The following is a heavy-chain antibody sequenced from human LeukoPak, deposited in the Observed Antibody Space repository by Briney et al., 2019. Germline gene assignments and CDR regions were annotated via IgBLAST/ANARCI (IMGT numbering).Heavy chain of an antibody. Sequence: GGSLRLSCAASGFTFSSYGMHWVRQAPGKGLEWVAVISYDGSNKYYADSVKGRFTISRDNSKNTLYLQMNSLRAEDTAVYYCAKDGEYCSGGSCLDYWGQGTLVTVSS. J-gene: IGHJ4*02. CDR2: ISYDGSNK. CDR3: AKDGEYCSGGSCLDY. V-gene: IGHV3-30*18. CDR1: GFTFSSYG. D-gene: IGHD2-15*01.